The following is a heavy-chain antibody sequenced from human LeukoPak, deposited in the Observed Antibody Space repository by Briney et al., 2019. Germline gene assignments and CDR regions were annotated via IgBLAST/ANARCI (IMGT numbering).Heavy chain of an antibody. Sequence: SETLSLTCTVSGGSISSSIYYWSWIRRPPGKGLDWLGEINHSGSTNYNPSLKSRVTMSLDTSRNQFSLKLNSVTAADTAVYYCARDYSNYGWFDPWGQGTQVTVSS. CDR2: INHSGST. J-gene: IGHJ5*02. CDR1: GGSISSSIYY. D-gene: IGHD4-11*01. CDR3: ARDYSNYGWFDP. V-gene: IGHV4-39*07.